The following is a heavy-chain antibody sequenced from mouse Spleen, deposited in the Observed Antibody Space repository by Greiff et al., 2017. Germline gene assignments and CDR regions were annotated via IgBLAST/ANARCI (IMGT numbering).Heavy chain of an antibody. CDR1: GYSITSGYY. CDR2: ISYDGSN. D-gene: IGHD1-1*01. CDR3: ARDYGYWYFDV. J-gene: IGHJ1*01. Sequence: EVKLQESGPGLVKPSQSLSLTCSVTGYSITSGYYWKWIRQFPGNKLEWMGYISYDGSNNYNPSLKNRISITRDTSKNQFFLKLNSVTTEDTATYYCARDYGYWYFDVWGAGTTVTVSS. V-gene: IGHV3-6*01.